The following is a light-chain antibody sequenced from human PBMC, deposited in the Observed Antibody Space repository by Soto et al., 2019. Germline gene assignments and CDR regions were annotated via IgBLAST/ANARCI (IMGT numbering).Light chain of an antibody. CDR1: QTVTSNY. V-gene: IGKV3-20*01. CDR2: AAS. Sequence: EIVLTQSPGSLSLSPGDRATLSCRASQTVTSNYLAWYQQKPGQAPRLLIYAASSWATGIPDRFSGGGSGTDFTHTITRLEPEDFAVYYYHQYGDSPQTFGQGTKVEIK. J-gene: IGKJ1*01. CDR3: HQYGDSPQT.